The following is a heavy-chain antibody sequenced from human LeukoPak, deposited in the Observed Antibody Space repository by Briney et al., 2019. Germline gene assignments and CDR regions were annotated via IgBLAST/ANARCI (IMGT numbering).Heavy chain of an antibody. J-gene: IGHJ4*02. CDR2: ISWNSDRI. D-gene: IGHD6-19*01. CDR1: GFSFGDYA. CDR3: AKLGLPSSSGWIHYFDY. Sequence: GGSLRLSCAASGFSFGDYAMHWVRQAPGKGLEWVSGISWNSDRIGYADSVKGRFTISRENAKNSLYLQMNSLRPEDTALYYCAKLGLPSSSGWIHYFDYWGQGTLVTVSS. V-gene: IGHV3-9*01.